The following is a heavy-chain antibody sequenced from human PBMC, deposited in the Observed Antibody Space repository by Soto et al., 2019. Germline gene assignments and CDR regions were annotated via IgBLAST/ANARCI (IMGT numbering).Heavy chain of an antibody. CDR3: PTHEVDEANSLIYGLDV. J-gene: IGHJ6*02. D-gene: IGHD2-15*01. CDR2: IYYRGKT. CDR1: GGSVSSGSYY. V-gene: IGHV4-61*01. Sequence: SETLSITCTVSGGSVSSGSYYWSWVRQPPGKRMEWIGYIYYRGKTNYNPSLKSGVTISYDTPKNQFSMNLKSVTAADTAVYYCPTHEVDEANSLIYGLDVLGQGTTVTLSS.